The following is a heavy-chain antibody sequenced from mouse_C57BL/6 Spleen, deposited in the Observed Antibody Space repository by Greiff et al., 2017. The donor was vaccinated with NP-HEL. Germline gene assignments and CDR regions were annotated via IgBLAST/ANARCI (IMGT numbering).Heavy chain of an antibody. CDR3: ARSGIYYDYDGGAWFAY. D-gene: IGHD2-4*01. CDR1: GYAFSSSW. CDR2: IYPGDGDT. J-gene: IGHJ3*01. V-gene: IGHV1-82*01. Sequence: VQLQQSGPELVKPGASVKISCKASGYAFSSSWMNWVKQRPGKGLEWIGRIYPGDGDTNYNGKFKGKATLTADKSSSTAYMQLSSLTSEDSAVYFCARSGIYYDYDGGAWFAYWGQGTLVTVSA.